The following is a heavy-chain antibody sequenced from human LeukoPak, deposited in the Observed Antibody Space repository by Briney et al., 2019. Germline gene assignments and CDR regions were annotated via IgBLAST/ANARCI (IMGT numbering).Heavy chain of an antibody. D-gene: IGHD3-10*01. Sequence: GGSLRLSCSASGFTFSRYAMNWVRQAPGKGLEYVSAISSNGGSTYYADSVKGRFTISRDNSRNTLHLQMSSLRVEDTAVYYCVKDSSSGSYFDYWGQGTLVTVSS. V-gene: IGHV3-64D*06. CDR3: VKDSSSGSYFDY. CDR1: GFTFSRYA. J-gene: IGHJ4*02. CDR2: ISSNGGST.